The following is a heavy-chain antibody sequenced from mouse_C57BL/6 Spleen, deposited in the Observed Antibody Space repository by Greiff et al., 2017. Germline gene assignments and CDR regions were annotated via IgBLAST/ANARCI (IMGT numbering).Heavy chain of an antibody. Sequence: DVKLVESGGGLVKPGGSLKLSCAASGFTFSSYTMSWVRQTPEKRLEWVATISGGGGNTYYPDSVKGRFTISRDNAKNTLYLQMSSLRSEDTALYYCARQRRYGYDDWYFDVWGTGTTVTVSS. CDR3: ARQRRYGYDDWYFDV. CDR1: GFTFSSYT. CDR2: ISGGGGNT. V-gene: IGHV5-9*01. D-gene: IGHD2-2*01. J-gene: IGHJ1*03.